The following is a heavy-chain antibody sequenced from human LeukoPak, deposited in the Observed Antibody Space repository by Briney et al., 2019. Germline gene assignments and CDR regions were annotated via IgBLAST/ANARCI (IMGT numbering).Heavy chain of an antibody. V-gene: IGHV3-23*01. CDR3: AKSDYYDSSGHPSSFDY. CDR2: ISGGGGNT. D-gene: IGHD3-22*01. CDR1: GFTFRFYA. Sequence: LAGGSLRLSCAASGFTFRFYAISWVRQAPGKGLEWVSAISGGGGNTYYADSAKGRFTISRDNSKNTLYLQMNSLRVEDTAIYYCAKSDYYDSSGHPSSFDYWGQGTLVTVSS. J-gene: IGHJ4*02.